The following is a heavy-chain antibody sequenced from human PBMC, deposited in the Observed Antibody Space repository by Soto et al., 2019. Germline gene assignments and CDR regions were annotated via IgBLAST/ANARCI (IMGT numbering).Heavy chain of an antibody. D-gene: IGHD3-10*01. Sequence: QVQLVQSGAAVKKPGASVKGSCKASGYTFTSYYMHWVRPAPGQGLEWMGIINTSGGSTSYAQKFQGRVTMTRDTATSTVYMEMSSLRSEDTAVYYCARALPSIVRGEDFDYWGQGTLVTVSS. V-gene: IGHV1-46*01. J-gene: IGHJ4*02. CDR3: ARALPSIVRGEDFDY. CDR1: GYTFTSYY. CDR2: INTSGGST.